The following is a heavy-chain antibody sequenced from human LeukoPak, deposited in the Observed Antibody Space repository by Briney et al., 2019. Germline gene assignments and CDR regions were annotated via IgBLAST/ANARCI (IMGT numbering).Heavy chain of an antibody. CDR2: IYHSGST. J-gene: IGHJ4*02. V-gene: IGHV4-30-2*01. CDR1: GGSISSGGYS. D-gene: IGHD3-22*01. CDR3: ARGSIRGSSGRYYFAY. Sequence: PSQTLSLTCAVSGGSISSGGYSWSWIRQPPGKGLEWIGYIYHSGSTYYNPSLKSRVTISVDRSKNQFSLKLSSVTAADTAVYYCARGSIRGSSGRYYFAYWGQGTLVTVSS.